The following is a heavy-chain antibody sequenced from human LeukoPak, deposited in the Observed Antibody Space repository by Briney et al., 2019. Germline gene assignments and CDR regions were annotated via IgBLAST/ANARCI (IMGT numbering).Heavy chain of an antibody. J-gene: IGHJ4*02. D-gene: IGHD6-13*01. CDR1: GFTFSSYG. CDR2: IWYDGSNK. CDR3: AREGAPYSSSWYVDY. Sequence: PGGSLRLSCAASGFTFSSYGMHWVRQAPGKGLEWVAVIWYDGSNKYYADSVKGRFTISRDNSKNTLYLQVNSLRAEDTAVYYCAREGAPYSSSWYVDYWGQGTLVTVSS. V-gene: IGHV3-33*01.